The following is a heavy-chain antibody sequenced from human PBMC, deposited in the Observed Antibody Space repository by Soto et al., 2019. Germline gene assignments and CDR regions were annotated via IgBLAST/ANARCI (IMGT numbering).Heavy chain of an antibody. D-gene: IGHD4-17*01. J-gene: IGHJ5*02. CDR3: ARVTRYGDTGGLDP. CDR2: VDYSGYT. V-gene: IGHV4-59*13. CDR1: GGSFRPFF. Sequence: PSETLSLTCTVSGGSFRPFFWSWIRQPPGKRLEWIGYVDYSGYTAYNPSLRSRVNMSLDTSQSQFSLQLYSVTPADTAVYYCARVTRYGDTGGLDPWGQGILVTVSS.